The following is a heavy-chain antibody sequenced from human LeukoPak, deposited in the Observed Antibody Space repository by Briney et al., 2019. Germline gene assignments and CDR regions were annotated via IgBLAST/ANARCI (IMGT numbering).Heavy chain of an antibody. D-gene: IGHD3-22*01. V-gene: IGHV3-11*04. Sequence: GGSLRLSCAASGFTFSDYYMSWIRQAPGKGLEWVSYISSSGSTIYYADSVKGRFTISRDNAKNSLYLQMNSLRAEDTAVYYCARATYYYDSSGYDPSYYYYYVDVWGKGTTVTVSS. CDR2: ISSSGSTI. J-gene: IGHJ6*03. CDR3: ARATYYYDSSGYDPSYYYYYVDV. CDR1: GFTFSDYY.